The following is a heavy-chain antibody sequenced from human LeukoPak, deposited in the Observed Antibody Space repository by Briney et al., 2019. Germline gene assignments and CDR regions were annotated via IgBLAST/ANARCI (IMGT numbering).Heavy chain of an antibody. J-gene: IGHJ4*02. CDR1: GGTFSNYA. V-gene: IGHV1-69*04. CDR3: ARGPHDYGGNSGHYYFDY. D-gene: IGHD4-23*01. CDR2: IIPILGIA. Sequence: GASVKVSCKASGGTFSNYAISWVRQAPGQGLEWMGRIIPILGIANYAQKFQGRVTITADKSTSTAYMELSSLRSEDTAVYYCARGPHDYGGNSGHYYFDYWGQGTLVTVSS.